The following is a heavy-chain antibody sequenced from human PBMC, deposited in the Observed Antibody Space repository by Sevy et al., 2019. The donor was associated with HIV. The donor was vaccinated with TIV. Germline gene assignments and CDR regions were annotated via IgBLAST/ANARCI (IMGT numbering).Heavy chain of an antibody. Sequence: GVSLRLSCVGSGFTFSRHAMHWVRQAPGKGLEWVAVILYDGSNKYYADSVKGRFTISRDNSKNTLDLEMNSLRPEDTAVYYCARSAVAGIEAWFDPWGLGTLVTVSS. CDR1: GFTFSRHA. J-gene: IGHJ5*02. CDR3: ARSAVAGIEAWFDP. CDR2: ILYDGSNK. D-gene: IGHD6-19*01. V-gene: IGHV3-30-3*01.